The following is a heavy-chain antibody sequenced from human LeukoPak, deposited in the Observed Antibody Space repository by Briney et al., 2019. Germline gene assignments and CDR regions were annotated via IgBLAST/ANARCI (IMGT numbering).Heavy chain of an antibody. V-gene: IGHV4-34*01. Sequence: PSQTLSLTCAVYARPVSSYYCSWIRQPPGNGLEWIGEINHIGSTNYNPSLKTGVPLSVDTSKNQFSLKLSSVTAADTAVYYCARDRAQGWATVTKNYFHYWGQGTLVTVSS. CDR3: ARDRAQGWATVTKNYFHY. D-gene: IGHD4-17*01. J-gene: IGHJ4*02. CDR1: ARPVSSYY. CDR2: INHIGST.